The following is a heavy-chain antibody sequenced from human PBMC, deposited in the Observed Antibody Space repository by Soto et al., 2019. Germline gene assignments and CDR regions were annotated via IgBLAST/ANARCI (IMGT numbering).Heavy chain of an antibody. Sequence: QVQLVESGGGSVKPGGSLRLSCAASGFTFSDYYMSWIRQAPGKGLDWVSYISSSSSNTKYADSVKGRFTISRDNAKNSLYLQMNSLRAEDTAVYYCARDVYRYSSSSPEDVWGQGTTVTVSS. CDR2: ISSSSSNT. D-gene: IGHD6-6*01. J-gene: IGHJ6*02. CDR1: GFTFSDYY. CDR3: ARDVYRYSSSSPEDV. V-gene: IGHV3-11*06.